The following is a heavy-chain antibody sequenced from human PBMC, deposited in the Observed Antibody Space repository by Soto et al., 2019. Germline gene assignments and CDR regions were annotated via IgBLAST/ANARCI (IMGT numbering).Heavy chain of an antibody. J-gene: IGHJ6*02. Sequence: SQTLSLTCVISGDSVSSNSAAWNWIRQSPSRGLEWLGRTYYRSKWYNDYAVSVKSRITINPDTSKNQFSLQLNSVTPEDTAVYYCARDHLGYRSGWDFYGMDVWGQGTTVTVSS. D-gene: IGHD2-15*01. CDR3: ARDHLGYRSGWDFYGMDV. V-gene: IGHV6-1*01. CDR1: GDSVSSNSAA. CDR2: TYYRSKWYN.